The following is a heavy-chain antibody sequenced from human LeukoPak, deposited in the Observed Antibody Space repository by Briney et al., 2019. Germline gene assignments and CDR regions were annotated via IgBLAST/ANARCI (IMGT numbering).Heavy chain of an antibody. CDR2: MNPNTGRT. CDR1: RYTFTSYD. D-gene: IGHD3-10*01. J-gene: IGHJ4*02. V-gene: IGHV1-8*01. CDR3: ARLSQTPDYYTLGGYYYLGY. Sequence: GASVKVSCKPSRYTFTSYDINWVREAAGHGLEWMGWMNPNTGRTGYAQKFQGRITMTRDTSINTAYMELTNLRSEDTAIYYCARLSQTPDYYTLGGYYYLGYWGQGTPVTVSS.